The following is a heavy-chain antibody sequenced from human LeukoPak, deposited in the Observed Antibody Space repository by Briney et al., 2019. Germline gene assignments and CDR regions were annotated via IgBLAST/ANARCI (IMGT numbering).Heavy chain of an antibody. CDR1: GGSISSYY. D-gene: IGHD2-2*01. CDR2: IYYSGST. J-gene: IGHJ4*02. V-gene: IGHV4-59*01. Sequence: SETLSLTCTVSGGSISSYYWSWIRQPPGKGLEWIGYIYYSGSTNYNPSLKSRVTISVDTSKNQFSLKLSSVTAADTAMYYCARLVVPAATVTDYWGQGTLVTVSS. CDR3: ARLVVPAATVTDY.